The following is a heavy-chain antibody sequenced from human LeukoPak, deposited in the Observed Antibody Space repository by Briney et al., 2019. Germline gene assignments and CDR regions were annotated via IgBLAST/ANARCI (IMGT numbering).Heavy chain of an antibody. V-gene: IGHV3-21*01. Sequence: GGSLRLSCAASGFTFSSYSMNWVRQAPGKGLEWVSSISSSSSYIYYADSVKGRFTISRDNAKNSLYLQMNSLRAEDTAGYYCARGFGFLEWLLPDDYYYMDVWGKGTTVTVSS. D-gene: IGHD3-3*01. CDR1: GFTFSSYS. CDR2: ISSSSSYI. CDR3: ARGFGFLEWLLPDDYYYMDV. J-gene: IGHJ6*03.